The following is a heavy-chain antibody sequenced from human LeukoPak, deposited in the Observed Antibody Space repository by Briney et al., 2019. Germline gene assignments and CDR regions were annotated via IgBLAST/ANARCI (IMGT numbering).Heavy chain of an antibody. V-gene: IGHV3-30*04. Sequence: GGSLRLSCAASGFTFSSDAMHWVRQAPGKGLEWVAAISYDGSNKNYADSVKGRFTISRDNSKNTRYLQMDNLRAEDAAVYYCARVTTAIPDAFDIWGQGTLVTVSS. CDR2: ISYDGSNK. D-gene: IGHD2-21*02. CDR1: GFTFSSDA. J-gene: IGHJ3*02. CDR3: ARVTTAIPDAFDI.